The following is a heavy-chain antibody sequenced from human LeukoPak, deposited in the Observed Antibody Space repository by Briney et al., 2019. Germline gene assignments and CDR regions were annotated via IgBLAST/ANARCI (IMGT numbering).Heavy chain of an antibody. CDR1: GGSISSYY. J-gene: IGHJ4*02. CDR3: ARVMYSTIDY. V-gene: IGHV4-59*01. Sequence: ASETLSLTCTVSGGSISSYYGSWIRQPPGKGLEWIGYIYYSGSTNYNPSLKSRVTISVDTSKNQFSLKLSSVTAADTAVYYCARVMYSTIDYWGQGTLVTVSS. D-gene: IGHD6-13*01. CDR2: IYYSGST.